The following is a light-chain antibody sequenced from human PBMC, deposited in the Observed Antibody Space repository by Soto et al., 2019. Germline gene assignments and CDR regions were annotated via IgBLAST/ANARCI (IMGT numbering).Light chain of an antibody. V-gene: IGKV1-5*03. Sequence: DIQMTQSPSTLSASVGDRVTITCRASQSISSWLAWYQQKPGKAPKFLIFKASILESGVPSRFSGSGSGTEFTLTISSLQPDDFATYYCQQENSYSTFGGGTKVEIK. CDR3: QQENSYST. CDR2: KAS. J-gene: IGKJ4*01. CDR1: QSISSW.